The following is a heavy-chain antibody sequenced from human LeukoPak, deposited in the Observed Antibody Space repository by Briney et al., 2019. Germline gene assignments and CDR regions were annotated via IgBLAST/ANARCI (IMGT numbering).Heavy chain of an antibody. CDR3: ARKYYDYVWGSYRPNAFDI. Sequence: ASETLSLTCTVSGGSISSYYWSWIRQPPGKGLEWIGYISYSGSTNYNPSLKSRVTISVDTSKNQSSLKLSSVTAADTAVYYCARKYYDYVWGSYRPNAFDIWGQGTMVTVSS. CDR2: ISYSGST. CDR1: GGSISSYY. D-gene: IGHD3-16*02. J-gene: IGHJ3*02. V-gene: IGHV4-59*01.